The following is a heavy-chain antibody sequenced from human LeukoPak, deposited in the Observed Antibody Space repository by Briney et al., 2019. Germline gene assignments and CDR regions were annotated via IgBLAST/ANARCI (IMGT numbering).Heavy chain of an antibody. J-gene: IGHJ4*02. V-gene: IGHV1-69*06. D-gene: IGHD2-2*01. CDR2: IIPNYCTA. CDR1: GCTFSSYA. CDR3: ASGVPAAMTEAGYFDY. Sequence: SSVKVSCKASGCTFSSYAISWVRQAAGQGLEWMGWIIPNYCTANYAQKCQGRVTITADKSTSKAYMGLNSLRSEDTAVYYCASGVPAAMTEAGYFDYWGREPWSPSPQ.